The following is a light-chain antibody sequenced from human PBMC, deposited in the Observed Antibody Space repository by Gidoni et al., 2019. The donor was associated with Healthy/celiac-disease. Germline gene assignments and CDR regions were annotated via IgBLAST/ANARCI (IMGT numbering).Light chain of an antibody. CDR2: DAS. J-gene: IGKJ1*01. V-gene: IGKV1-5*01. CDR1: KSISSW. CDR3: QQYNSYSRT. Sequence: DIQMTQSPSTLSASVGDRVTITCRASKSISSWLAWYQQKPGKAQKLLIYDASRLESGVPSRFSGSGSGTEFTLTISSLQPDDFATYYCQQYNSYSRTFGQWTKVEIK.